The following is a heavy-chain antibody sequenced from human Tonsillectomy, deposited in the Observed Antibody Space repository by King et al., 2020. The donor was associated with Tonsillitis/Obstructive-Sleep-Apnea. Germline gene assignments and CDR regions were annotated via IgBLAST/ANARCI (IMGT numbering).Heavy chain of an antibody. V-gene: IGHV4-4*02. Sequence: PLQESGPGLVKPSGTLSLTCAVSGASISSSNWWSWVRQPPGKGLEWLGEIYHSGTTNYNPSLKSRVTISVDKSKNQFSLKLSSVTAADTAVYYCARDLVWNGDYYYYYMDVWGKGTTVTVSS. CDR1: GASISSSNW. CDR2: IYHSGTT. D-gene: IGHD1-1*01. J-gene: IGHJ6*03. CDR3: ARDLVWNGDYYYYYMDV.